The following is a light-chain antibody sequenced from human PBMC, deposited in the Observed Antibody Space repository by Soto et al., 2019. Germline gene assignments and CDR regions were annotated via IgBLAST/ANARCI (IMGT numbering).Light chain of an antibody. CDR1: QNIISN. V-gene: IGKV3-15*01. CDR3: QHYDRSPPIS. Sequence: EIVMTQSPATLSVSPGERATLSCRASQNIISNLAWYQQKPGQSPRLLIYGAFTRATGIPARFSGSGSGAGFTLTISSLEPEDFAVYYCQHYDRSPPISFGPGTKVDIK. J-gene: IGKJ3*01. CDR2: GAF.